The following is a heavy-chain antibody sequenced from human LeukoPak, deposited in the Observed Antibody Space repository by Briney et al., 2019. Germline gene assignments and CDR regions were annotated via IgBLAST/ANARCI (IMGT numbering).Heavy chain of an antibody. D-gene: IGHD6-19*01. Sequence: GGSLRLSCAASGFTFSRYWMHWVRQAPGKGLEWVSYISSSGSTIYYADSVKGRFTISRDNAKNSLYLQMNSLRAEDTAVYYCASLAVAGTEDYWGQGTLVTVSS. CDR3: ASLAVAGTEDY. CDR1: GFTFSRYW. CDR2: ISSSGSTI. V-gene: IGHV3-48*04. J-gene: IGHJ4*02.